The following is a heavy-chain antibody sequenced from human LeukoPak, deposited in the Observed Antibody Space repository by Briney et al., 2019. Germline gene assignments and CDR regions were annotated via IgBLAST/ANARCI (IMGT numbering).Heavy chain of an antibody. CDR3: ATMGASVTAGYYFDF. CDR2: VSLRGSA. Sequence: PSQTLSLTCTVSGVSISSGVYYWSWIRQPPGKGLECIGFVSLRGSAYYNPSLKSRVTISVDTSKSEFSLRLSSVTAADTAVYYCATMGASVTAGYYFDFWDQGTLVTVSS. V-gene: IGHV4-30-4*08. CDR1: GVSISSGVYY. D-gene: IGHD2-21*02. J-gene: IGHJ4*02.